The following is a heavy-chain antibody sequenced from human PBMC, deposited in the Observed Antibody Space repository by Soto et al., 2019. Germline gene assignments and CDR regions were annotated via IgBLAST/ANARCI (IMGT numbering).Heavy chain of an antibody. CDR1: GLTFANSW. CDR3: ATAEAAY. V-gene: IGHV3-74*03. J-gene: IGHJ4*02. Sequence: PGGSLGLSCAASGLTFANSWMHWIRQGPGKGPEWVSRVTGDGHTIQYADSGKGRFTVSRDNAKNTLFLQMNSLRAEDTAVYYCATAEAAYWGPGTMVTVSS. CDR2: VTGDGHTI.